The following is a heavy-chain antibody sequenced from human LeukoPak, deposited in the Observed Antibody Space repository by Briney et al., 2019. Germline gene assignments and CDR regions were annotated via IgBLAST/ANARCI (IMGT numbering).Heavy chain of an antibody. D-gene: IGHD3-22*01. Sequence: NASETLSLTCTVSGGSISSSRYYWGWIRQPPGKGLEWIGSIFYSGSTYYNPSLKSRVTISVDTSKNQFSLKLSSVTAADTAMYYCARQTYYYDSSAYYKGGVFDYWGQGTLVTVSS. CDR2: IFYSGST. V-gene: IGHV4-39*01. CDR1: GGSISSSRYY. CDR3: ARQTYYYDSSAYYKGGVFDY. J-gene: IGHJ4*02.